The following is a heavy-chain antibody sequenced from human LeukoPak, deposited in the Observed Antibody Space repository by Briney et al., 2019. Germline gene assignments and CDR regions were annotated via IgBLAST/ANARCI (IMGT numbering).Heavy chain of an antibody. Sequence: GASVKVSCKASGFTLTSFDINWVRQVPGQGPEWMGWMNPKSGNSESTRNFQGRVTMTRDASIDTAFLELSSLTSDDTAVYYCARGRRAVRGVIPFNYGMDVWGQGTTVTVSS. D-gene: IGHD3-10*01. CDR1: GFTLTSFD. J-gene: IGHJ6*02. CDR3: ARGRRAVRGVIPFNYGMDV. CDR2: MNPKSGNS. V-gene: IGHV1-8*01.